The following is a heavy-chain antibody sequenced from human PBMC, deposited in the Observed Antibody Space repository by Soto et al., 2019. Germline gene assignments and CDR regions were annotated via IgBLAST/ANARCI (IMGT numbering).Heavy chain of an antibody. Sequence: VQLVESGGGVVQPGRSLRLSCAASGFTFSDYAMHWVRQAPGKGLEWVAVVSHDGRNTHYADSVKGRFTISRESSKNTVSLELTSLRAEDMAVYYCAKGGRQWLVTSDFNYWGQGALVTVSS. CDR2: VSHDGRNT. CDR1: GFTFSDYA. D-gene: IGHD6-19*01. CDR3: AKGGRQWLVTSDFNY. V-gene: IGHV3-30*18. J-gene: IGHJ4*02.